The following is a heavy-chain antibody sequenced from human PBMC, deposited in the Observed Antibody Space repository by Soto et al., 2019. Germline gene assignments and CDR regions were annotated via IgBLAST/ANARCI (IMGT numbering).Heavy chain of an antibody. Sequence: EVQLVESGGGLVQPGGSLRLSCAASGFTFSSYWMHWVRQAPGKGLVWVSRINSDGSSTSYADSVKGRFTISRDNAKNTLYLQMNSLRAEDTAVYYCARGSLYYDFWSGYYPFDYWGQGTLVTVSS. CDR2: INSDGSST. D-gene: IGHD3-3*01. CDR1: GFTFSSYW. J-gene: IGHJ4*02. V-gene: IGHV3-74*01. CDR3: ARGSLYYDFWSGYYPFDY.